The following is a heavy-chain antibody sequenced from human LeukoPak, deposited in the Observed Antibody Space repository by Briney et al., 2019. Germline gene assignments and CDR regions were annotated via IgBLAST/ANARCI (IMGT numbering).Heavy chain of an antibody. Sequence: GRSLRLSCAAAGFTFNSYGIHCLRQAPGKGLEGVGFIWYEGSNRYYADSVKGRFTISRDNSKNTLYLQMISLRAEDTAVYYCARARTTRGFDYWGQGTLVTVSS. D-gene: IGHD4-17*01. CDR3: ARARTTRGFDY. CDR1: GFTFNSYG. J-gene: IGHJ4*01. V-gene: IGHV3-33*01. CDR2: IWYEGSNR.